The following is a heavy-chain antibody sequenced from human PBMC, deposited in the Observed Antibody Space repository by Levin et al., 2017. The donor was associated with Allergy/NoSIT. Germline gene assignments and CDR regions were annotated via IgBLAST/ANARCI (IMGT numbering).Heavy chain of an antibody. D-gene: IGHD3-10*01. Sequence: PSETLSLTCAVYGGSFSGYYWSWIRQPPGKGLEWIGEINHSGSTNYNPSLKSRVTISVDTSKNQFSLKLSSVTAADTAVYYCARLRSLHYYYYYYMDVWGKGTTVTVSS. CDR3: ARLRSLHYYYYYYMDV. CDR2: INHSGST. J-gene: IGHJ6*03. V-gene: IGHV4-34*01. CDR1: GGSFSGYY.